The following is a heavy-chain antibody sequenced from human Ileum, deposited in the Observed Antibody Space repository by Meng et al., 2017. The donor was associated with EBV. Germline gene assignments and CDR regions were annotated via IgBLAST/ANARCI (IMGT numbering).Heavy chain of an antibody. CDR1: GGSVISNNW. V-gene: IGHV4-4*02. J-gene: IGHJ4*02. CDR2: IFHIGST. D-gene: IGHD3-9*01. CDR3: AKVSLTGTFYDH. Sequence: QVRRQGSGPPLVKPSGTLSLTCSVSGGSVISNNWWSWVRQPPGKGLEWIGEIFHIGSTNNSPSLKSRVTISVDNSKNQFSLSLTSVTAADTAIYYCAKVSLTGTFYDHWGQGILVTVSS.